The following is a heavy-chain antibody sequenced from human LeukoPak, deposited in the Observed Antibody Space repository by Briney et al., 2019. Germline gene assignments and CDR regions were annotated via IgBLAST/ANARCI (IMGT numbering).Heavy chain of an antibody. D-gene: IGHD1-20*01. J-gene: IGHJ5*02. CDR1: GGSFSGYY. CDR3: ARHNWFPFWFDP. Sequence: SETLSLTCGVYGGSFSGYYWSWIRQPPGKGLEWIGEINRRGNTNYNPSLKSRVTISVDTSKNQFSLKLSSVTAADTAVYYCARHNWFPFWFDPWGQGTLVTVSS. CDR2: INRRGNT. V-gene: IGHV4-34*01.